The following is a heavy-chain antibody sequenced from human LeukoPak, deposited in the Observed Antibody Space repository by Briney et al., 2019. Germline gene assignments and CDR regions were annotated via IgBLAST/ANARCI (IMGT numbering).Heavy chain of an antibody. V-gene: IGHV1-2*02. CDR3: VRDRGSSWFADY. D-gene: IGHD6-13*01. J-gene: IGHJ4*02. CDR2: INPNNGGT. Sequence: ASVKVSCKASRYIFTSYYIHWVRQAPGQGLEWMGWINPNNGGTKYAQKFQGRVTMTTDTSITTAYMELSRLRSDDTAMYYCVRDRGSSWFADYWDQGTLLTVSS. CDR1: RYIFTSYY.